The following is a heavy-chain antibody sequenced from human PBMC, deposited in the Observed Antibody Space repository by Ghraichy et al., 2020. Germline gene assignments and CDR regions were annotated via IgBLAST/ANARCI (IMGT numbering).Heavy chain of an antibody. V-gene: IGHV3-72*01. J-gene: IGHJ4*02. Sequence: GESLNISCAASGFTFSDHYMDWVRQAPGKGLEWVGRCRNKPKSYTTEYAASVKGRFTISRDDSKNSLYLQMNRLKPEDTAVYYCARVGGEQLPKDFDYWGQGTLVTVSS. D-gene: IGHD6-13*01. CDR1: GFTFSDHY. CDR3: ARVGGEQLPKDFDY. CDR2: CRNKPKSYTT.